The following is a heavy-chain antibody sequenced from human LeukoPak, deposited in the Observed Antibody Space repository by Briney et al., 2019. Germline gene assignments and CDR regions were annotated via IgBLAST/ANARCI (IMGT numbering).Heavy chain of an antibody. CDR3: AKGSGWDLGGIYYFDY. V-gene: IGHV3-23*01. CDR1: GFTFSSYA. D-gene: IGHD6-19*01. CDR2: ISDSGGST. Sequence: GGSLRLSCAASGFTFSSYAMSWVRQAPGKGLEWVSAISDSGGSTYYADSVKGRFTISRDNSKNTLYLQMNSLRAEDTAVYYCAKGSGWDLGGIYYFDYWGQGTLVTVSS. J-gene: IGHJ4*02.